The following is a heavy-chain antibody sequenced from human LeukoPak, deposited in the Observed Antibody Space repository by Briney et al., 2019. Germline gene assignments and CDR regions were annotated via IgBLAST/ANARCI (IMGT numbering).Heavy chain of an antibody. CDR3: ARDHAGIVLPAAVGAH. CDR1: GSTFRDYS. V-gene: IGHV3-21*01. CDR2: IRGGSDFI. D-gene: IGHD2-2*01. J-gene: IGHJ4*02. Sequence: GGSLRLSCAASGSTFRDYSMTWVRQAPGKGLEWVSSIRGGSDFIYHADSVKGRFTVSRDNAKNSLYLQMNSLRAEDTAVYYCARDHAGIVLPAAVGAHWGQGTLVTVSS.